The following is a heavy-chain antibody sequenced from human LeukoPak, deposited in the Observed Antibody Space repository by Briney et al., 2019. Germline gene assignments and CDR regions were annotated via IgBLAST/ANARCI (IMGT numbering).Heavy chain of an antibody. Sequence: SETLSPTCAVSRYSTSTVYYWAWIRQPPPQGLEWSGSSGHIGSTYYNPSLKSRVTISVDTSKNQSPLKMTSVTAADTAVYYCTSGYNYGYPFDSWGQGTLVTVSS. J-gene: IGHJ4*02. CDR2: SGHIGST. CDR3: TSGYNYGYPFDS. D-gene: IGHD5-18*01. CDR1: RYSTSTVYY. V-gene: IGHV4-38-2*01.